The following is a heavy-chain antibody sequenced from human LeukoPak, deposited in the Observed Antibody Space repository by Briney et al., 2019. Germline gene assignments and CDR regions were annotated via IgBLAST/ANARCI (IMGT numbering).Heavy chain of an antibody. CDR3: ARAHITEGVVDGFDI. D-gene: IGHD3-10*01. J-gene: IGHJ3*02. CDR1: GGSISSGGYY. CDR2: IYYSGST. V-gene: IGHV4-31*03. Sequence: PSQTLSLTCTVSGGSISSGGYYWSWIRQHPGKGLEWIGFIYYSGSTYCNPSLKSRITISVDTSKNQFSLKLSSVTAADTAVYYCARAHITEGVVDGFDIWGQGTMVTVSS.